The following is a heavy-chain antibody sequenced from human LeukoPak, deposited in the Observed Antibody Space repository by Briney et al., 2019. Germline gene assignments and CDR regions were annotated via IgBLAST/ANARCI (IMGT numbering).Heavy chain of an antibody. CDR1: GGSFSGYY. V-gene: IGHV4-34*01. J-gene: IGHJ5*02. Sequence: KPSETLSLTCAVYGGSFSGYYWSWIRQPPGKGLEWIGEINHSGSTNYNPSLKSRVTISVDTSKNQFSLKLSSVTAADTAVYYCAREDRWGRWFDPCGQGTLVTVSS. CDR3: AREDRWGRWFDP. CDR2: INHSGST. D-gene: IGHD3-16*01.